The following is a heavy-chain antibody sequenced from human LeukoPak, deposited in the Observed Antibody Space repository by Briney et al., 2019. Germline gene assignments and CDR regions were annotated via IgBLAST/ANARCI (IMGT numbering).Heavy chain of an antibody. V-gene: IGHV1-18*01. D-gene: IGHD2-8*01. CDR2: ISAYNGNT. CDR3: ARNGGITEVNWFDP. J-gene: IGHJ5*02. Sequence: ASVKVCCKASGYTFTSYGISWVRQAPGQGLEWMGWISAYNGNTNYAQKLQGRVTMTTDTSTSTAYKELRSLKSDDTAVYYCARNGGITEVNWFDPWGQGTLVTVSS. CDR1: GYTFTSYG.